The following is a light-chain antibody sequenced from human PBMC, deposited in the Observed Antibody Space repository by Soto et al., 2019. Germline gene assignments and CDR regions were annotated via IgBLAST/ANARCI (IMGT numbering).Light chain of an antibody. J-gene: IGLJ2*01. CDR1: STDFVSYNR. CDR2: EAS. CDR3: SLCTNKNSYIL. Sequence: QSALTQPPSVSGSPGQSVTISCTGTSTDFVSYNRVSWYQQPPGTAPKLIIYEASNRPSGVPDRFSGSKSGNTASLTISGLQAADEADYYCSLCTNKNSYILFGGGTKLTVL. V-gene: IGLV2-18*01.